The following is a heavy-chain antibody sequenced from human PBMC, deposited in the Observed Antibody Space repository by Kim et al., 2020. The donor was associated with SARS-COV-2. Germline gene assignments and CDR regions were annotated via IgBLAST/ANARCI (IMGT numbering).Heavy chain of an antibody. V-gene: IGHV1-69*04. CDR2: IIPILGIA. D-gene: IGHD1-20*01. Sequence: SVKVSCKASGGTFSSYAISWVRQAPGQGLEWMGRIIPILGIANYAQKFQGRVTITADKSTSTAYMELSSLRSEDTAVYYCARESSRDNLNDDYYYYYGMDVWGQGTTVTVSS. J-gene: IGHJ6*02. CDR1: GGTFSSYA. CDR3: ARESSRDNLNDDYYYYYGMDV.